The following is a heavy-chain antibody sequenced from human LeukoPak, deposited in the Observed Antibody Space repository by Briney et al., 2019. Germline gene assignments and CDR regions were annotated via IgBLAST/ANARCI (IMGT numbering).Heavy chain of an antibody. V-gene: IGHV3-33*06. D-gene: IGHD4-17*01. CDR3: AKGHDYGDYGARGGDY. CDR1: GFTFSSYG. J-gene: IGHJ4*02. CDR2: IWYDGSNK. Sequence: GGSLRLSCAASGFTFSSYGMHWVRQAPGKGLEWVAVIWYDGSNKYYADSVKGRFTISRDNSKNTLYLQMNSLRAEDTAVYYCAKGHDYGDYGARGGDYWGQGTLVTVSS.